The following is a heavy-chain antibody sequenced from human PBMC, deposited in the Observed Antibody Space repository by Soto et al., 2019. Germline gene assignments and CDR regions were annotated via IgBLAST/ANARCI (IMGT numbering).Heavy chain of an antibody. CDR3: ARSVIAAAGKRSPRLYYYYYGMDV. D-gene: IGHD6-13*01. CDR1: GFTFSSYD. J-gene: IGHJ6*02. Sequence: EVQLVESGGGLVQPGGSLRLSCAASGFTFSSYDMHWVRQATGKGLEWVSAIGTAGDTYYPGSVKGRFTISRENAKNSLYLQMNSLRAEDTAVYYCARSVIAAAGKRSPRLYYYYYGMDVWGQGTTVTVSS. CDR2: IGTAGDT. V-gene: IGHV3-13*01.